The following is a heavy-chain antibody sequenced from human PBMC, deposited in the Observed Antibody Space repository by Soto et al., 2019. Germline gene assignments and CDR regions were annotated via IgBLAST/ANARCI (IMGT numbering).Heavy chain of an antibody. CDR2: INPIFGTA. CDR3: ASGIAVAGTDDY. D-gene: IGHD6-19*01. V-gene: IGHV1-69*01. CDR1: GGTFSSYA. Sequence: QVQLVQSGAEVKKPGSSVKVSCKASGGTFSSYASSWVRQAPGQGLEWMGGINPIFGTANYAQKFQGRATIAADESTSTAYMELSSLRSEDTAVYYCASGIAVAGTDDYWGQGTLVTVSS. J-gene: IGHJ4*02.